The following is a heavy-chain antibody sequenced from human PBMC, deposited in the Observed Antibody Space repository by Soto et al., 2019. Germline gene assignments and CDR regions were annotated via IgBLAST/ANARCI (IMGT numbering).Heavy chain of an antibody. Sequence: EVQLVESGGGLVQPGGSLRLSCTASGFTFSSYWMSWVRQAPGKGLGWVANIKEDGSGKYYVDSVKGRFSISRDNARNSLYLQMNSLRVEDTAVYHCVRVGRLGGYWGQGALVTVSS. CDR3: VRVGRLGGY. CDR1: GFTFSSYW. J-gene: IGHJ4*02. CDR2: IKEDGSGK. D-gene: IGHD3-16*01. V-gene: IGHV3-7*03.